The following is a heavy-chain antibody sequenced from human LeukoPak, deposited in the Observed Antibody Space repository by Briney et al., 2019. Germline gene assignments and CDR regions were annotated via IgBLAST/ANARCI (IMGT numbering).Heavy chain of an antibody. D-gene: IGHD3-9*01. CDR3: AREEFFDWLSEGGRRSPKNAPFDY. J-gene: IGHJ4*02. CDR1: GFTFSTYA. V-gene: IGHV3-23*01. CDR2: ISGNGGST. Sequence: GGSLRLSCAASGFTFSTYAMSWVRQAPGKGLEWVSAISGNGGSTYYADSVKGRFTISRDNSKNTLHLQMNSLRAEDTAVYSCAREEFFDWLSEGGRRSPKNAPFDYWGQGTLVTVSS.